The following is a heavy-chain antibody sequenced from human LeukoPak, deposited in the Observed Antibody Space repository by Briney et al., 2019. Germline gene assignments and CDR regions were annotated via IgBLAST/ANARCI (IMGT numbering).Heavy chain of an antibody. CDR1: GFTFDDYA. Sequence: SLRLSCAASGFTFDDYAMHWVRQAPGKGLEWVSGISWNSGSIGYADSVKGRFTISRDNAKNSLYLQMNSLRVEDTALYYCAKEASRSSLSYYYYMDVRGKGNTVTVSS. J-gene: IGHJ6*03. CDR3: AKEASRSSLSYYYYMDV. V-gene: IGHV3-9*01. D-gene: IGHD6-6*01. CDR2: ISWNSGSI.